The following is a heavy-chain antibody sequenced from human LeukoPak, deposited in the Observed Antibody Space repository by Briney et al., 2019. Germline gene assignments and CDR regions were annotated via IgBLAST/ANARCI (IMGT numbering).Heavy chain of an antibody. D-gene: IGHD5-18*01. Sequence: SSETLSLTCTVSGGSLSSYYWRWFRQTPGKGPEWIGYIYYSGSTKYNPSLRSRVTISVDRSKNQFSLKLNSVTAADTAVYYCARYWGVQLWPHWYFDLWGRGSLVTVSS. CDR1: GGSLSSYY. CDR2: IYYSGST. V-gene: IGHV4-59*01. J-gene: IGHJ2*01. CDR3: ARYWGVQLWPHWYFDL.